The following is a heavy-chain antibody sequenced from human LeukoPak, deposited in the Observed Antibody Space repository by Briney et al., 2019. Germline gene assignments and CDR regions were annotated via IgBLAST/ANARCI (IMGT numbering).Heavy chain of an antibody. D-gene: IGHD6-6*01. CDR3: VISSSSAPFYFDY. CDR2: IYYTGST. V-gene: IGHV4-30-4*01. CDR1: GGSISSGDYY. J-gene: IGHJ4*02. Sequence: PSQTLSLTCTVSGGSISSGDYYWSWIRQPPGKGLEWIGYIYYTGSTYYNPSLKSRVTISIDTSKNQFSLKLSSVTAADTAVFYCVISSSSAPFYFDYWGQGTLVTVSS.